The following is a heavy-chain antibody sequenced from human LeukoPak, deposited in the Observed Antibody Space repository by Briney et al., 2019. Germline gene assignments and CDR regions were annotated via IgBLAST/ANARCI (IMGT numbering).Heavy chain of an antibody. D-gene: IGHD3-10*01. CDR3: ARAYGSGSSYHPDY. Sequence: ASVKVSCKASGYTFTAYYMHWVRQAPGQGLEWMGWINPNSGGTNSSQKFQDRFTLTRDTSISTAYMELGSLRSVDTAIYYCARAYGSGSSYHPDYWGQGTLVTVSS. V-gene: IGHV1-2*02. CDR1: GYTFTAYY. J-gene: IGHJ4*02. CDR2: INPNSGGT.